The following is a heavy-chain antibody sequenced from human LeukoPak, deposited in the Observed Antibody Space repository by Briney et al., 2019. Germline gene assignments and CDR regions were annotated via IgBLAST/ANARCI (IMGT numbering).Heavy chain of an antibody. Sequence: SETLSLTCTVTGGSISIYYWSWIRQPPGKGLEWIGYIYYSGSTNYNPSLKSRVTISVDTSKNQFSLKLSSVTAADTAVYYSARGGIVVVVAARNWFDPWGQGTLVTVSS. CDR2: IYYSGST. CDR3: ARGGIVVVVAARNWFDP. J-gene: IGHJ5*02. CDR1: GGSISIYY. V-gene: IGHV4-59*12. D-gene: IGHD2-15*01.